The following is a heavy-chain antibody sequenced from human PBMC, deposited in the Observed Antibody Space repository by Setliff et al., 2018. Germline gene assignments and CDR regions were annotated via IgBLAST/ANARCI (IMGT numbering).Heavy chain of an antibody. CDR3: ARVARVVLSRNAFDI. D-gene: IGHD2-2*01. CDR2: IIPIFGTA. CDR1: GGTFSSYA. J-gene: IGHJ3*02. Sequence: GASVKVSCKASGGTFSSYAISWVRQAPGQGLEWMGRIIPIFGTANYAQKFQGRVTITADKSTSTAYMELSSLRSEDTAVYYCARVARVVLSRNAFDIWGQGTMVTVSS. V-gene: IGHV1-69*06.